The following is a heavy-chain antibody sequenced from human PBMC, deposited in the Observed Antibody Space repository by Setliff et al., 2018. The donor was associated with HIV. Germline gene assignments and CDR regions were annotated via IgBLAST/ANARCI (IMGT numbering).Heavy chain of an antibody. CDR2: IGTYSGNT. Sequence: ASVKVSCKASGYNFTNYGIGWVRQAPGQGLEYLGWIGTYSGNTDYAQSVQGRVTMTRDTSTGTVYMDLRSLRSDDTALYYCTKDSGDGYNYVAYYFDYWGQGTLVTVSS. CDR1: GYNFTNYG. V-gene: IGHV1-18*01. J-gene: IGHJ4*02. D-gene: IGHD5-12*01. CDR3: TKDSGDGYNYVAYYFDY.